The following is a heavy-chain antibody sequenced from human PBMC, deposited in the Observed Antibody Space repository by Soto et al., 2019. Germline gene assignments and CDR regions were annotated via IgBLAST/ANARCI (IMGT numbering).Heavy chain of an antibody. Sequence: ASVNVSCKASGYTFTSYGISWVRQAPGQGLEWMGWISAYNGNTNYAQKLQGRVTMTTDTSTSTAYMELRSLRSDDTAVYYCARDTGRITIFGVVMPLDYWGQGTLGTVSS. CDR3: ARDTGRITIFGVVMPLDY. CDR1: GYTFTSYG. V-gene: IGHV1-18*01. D-gene: IGHD3-3*01. CDR2: ISAYNGNT. J-gene: IGHJ4*02.